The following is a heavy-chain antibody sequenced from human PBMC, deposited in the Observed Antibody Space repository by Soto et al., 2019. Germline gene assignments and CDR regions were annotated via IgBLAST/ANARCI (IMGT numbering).Heavy chain of an antibody. V-gene: IGHV4-34*01. CDR2: INHSGST. D-gene: IGHD1-26*01. Sequence: PSETLSLTCAVYGGSFSGYYLSWIRQPPGKGLEWIGEINHSGSTNYNPSLKSRVTISVDTSKNQFSLKLSSVTAADTAVYYCAVRSGRAAYWGQGTLVTVSS. CDR1: GGSFSGYY. CDR3: AVRSGRAAY. J-gene: IGHJ4*02.